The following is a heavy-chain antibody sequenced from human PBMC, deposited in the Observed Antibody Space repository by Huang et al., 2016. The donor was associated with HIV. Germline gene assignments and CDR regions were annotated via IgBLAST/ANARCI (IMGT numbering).Heavy chain of an antibody. CDR1: GFSISSYW. Sequence: EVQLVESGGGLVQPGGSLRLSCAASGFSISSYWMHWVRQAPGKGLGWVSRINMDGRRTSYADSVKGRFTISRDNAKNTLYLQMNSLRAEDTAVYYCARDPRIQSWLNFFDYWGQGTLVSVSS. CDR3: ARDPRIQSWLNFFDY. CDR2: INMDGRRT. V-gene: IGHV3-74*01. J-gene: IGHJ4*02. D-gene: IGHD3-22*01.